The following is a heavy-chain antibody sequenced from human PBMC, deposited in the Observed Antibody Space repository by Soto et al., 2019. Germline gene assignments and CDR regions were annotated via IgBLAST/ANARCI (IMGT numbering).Heavy chain of an antibody. J-gene: IGHJ4*02. CDR1: GYPFTAYG. V-gene: IGHV1-18*01. CDR2: INTYNGDT. Sequence: ASVKVSCKASGYPFTAYGITWVRQAPGQGLEWMGWINTYNGDTNYAQKVQGRVTLTRDTSTSTASMSLTSLTSDDTAVYFCAQGGTYCGDACYYPVEPLDWWGQ. D-gene: IGHD2-21*02. CDR3: AQGGTYCGDACYYPVEPLDW.